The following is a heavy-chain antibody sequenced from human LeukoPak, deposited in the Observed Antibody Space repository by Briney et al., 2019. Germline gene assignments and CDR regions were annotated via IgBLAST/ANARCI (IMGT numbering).Heavy chain of an antibody. J-gene: IGHJ6*02. CDR1: GFTFSSYA. CDR3: AKFGTVTSRYGMAV. CDR2: ISGSGGST. V-gene: IGHV3-23*01. Sequence: PGGSLRLSCAASGFTFSSYAMSWVRQAPGKGLEWVSAISGSGGSTYYADSVKGRFTISRDNSKNTLYLQMNSLRAEDTAVYYCAKFGTVTSRYGMAVWGQGSTVIVSS. D-gene: IGHD4-17*01.